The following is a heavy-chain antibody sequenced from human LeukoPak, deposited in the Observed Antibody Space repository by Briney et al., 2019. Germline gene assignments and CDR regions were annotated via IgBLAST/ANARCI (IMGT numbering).Heavy chain of an antibody. V-gene: IGHV3-23*01. CDR3: AKDPPIYGDFNLGTFDY. CDR2: ISGSGGST. D-gene: IGHD4-17*01. J-gene: IGHJ4*02. CDR1: GLTFSSYA. Sequence: PGGSLRLSCAASGLTFSSYAMSWVRQAPGKGLEWVSAISGSGGSTYYADSVKGRFTISRDNSKNTLYLQMNSLRAEDTAVYYCAKDPPIYGDFNLGTFDYWGQGTLVTVSS.